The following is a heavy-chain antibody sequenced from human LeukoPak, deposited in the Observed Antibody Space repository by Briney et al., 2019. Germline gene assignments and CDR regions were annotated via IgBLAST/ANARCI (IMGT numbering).Heavy chain of an antibody. CDR3: ARVGVDYSGNVLKYFFDY. CDR1: GGSISSYQ. CDR2: IYDSGSA. Sequence: PAETLSLTCTVSGGSISSYQWSWIRQPPGKGLEWIGNIYDSGSANYNPSLKSRGVISVETSKNQCSLNLTPVTAAHTAVYYCARVGVDYSGNVLKYFFDYWGQGTLVTVSS. V-gene: IGHV4-59*01. J-gene: IGHJ4*02. D-gene: IGHD4-23*01.